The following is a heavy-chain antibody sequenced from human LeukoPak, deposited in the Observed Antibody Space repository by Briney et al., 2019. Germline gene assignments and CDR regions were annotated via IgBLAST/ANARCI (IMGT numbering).Heavy chain of an antibody. J-gene: IGHJ4*02. V-gene: IGHV3-21*01. CDR2: ISSSSSYI. CDR3: ARAHNWKYGSFDF. Sequence: GGSLRLSCAASGFTFSSYSMNWVRQAPGKGLEGVSCISSSSSYIYCADSVEGRFTISRDNAKHSLYLQMNSLRAEDTAVFYCARAHNWKYGSFDFWGQGTLVTVSS. CDR1: GFTFSSYS. D-gene: IGHD1-7*01.